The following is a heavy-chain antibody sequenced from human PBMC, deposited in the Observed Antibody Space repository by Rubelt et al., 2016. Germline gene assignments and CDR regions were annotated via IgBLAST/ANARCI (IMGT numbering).Heavy chain of an antibody. D-gene: IGHD4-11*01. Sequence: QVQLQESGPGLVKPSETLSLTCGVFGDSITNYYWSWIRQPPGKGLEWIGHFSYSDGSVNYNPSLKSRVTMSVDVSKNQFSLKLSSVTAADTAVYYCASIGERYTSSNQWLTTQWGQGTLVTVSS. CDR3: ASIGERYTSSNQWLTTQ. V-gene: IGHV4-59*08. CDR2: FSYSDGSV. CDR1: GDSITNYY. J-gene: IGHJ4*02.